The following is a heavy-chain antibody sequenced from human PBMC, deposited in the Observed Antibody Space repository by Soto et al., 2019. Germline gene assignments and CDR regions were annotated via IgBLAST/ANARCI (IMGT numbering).Heavy chain of an antibody. D-gene: IGHD4-17*01. V-gene: IGHV4-59*01. Sequence: SETLSLTCTVSGGSISSYYWSWIRQPPGKGLEWIGYIYYSGSTNYNPSLKSRVTISVDTSKNQFSLKLSSVTAADTAVYYCARADLDYGDYALYDYWGQGTLVTVSS. CDR2: IYYSGST. CDR3: ARADLDYGDYALYDY. J-gene: IGHJ4*02. CDR1: GGSISSYY.